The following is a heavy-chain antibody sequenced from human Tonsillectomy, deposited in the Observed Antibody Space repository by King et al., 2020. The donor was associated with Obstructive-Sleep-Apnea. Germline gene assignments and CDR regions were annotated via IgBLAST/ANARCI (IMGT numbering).Heavy chain of an antibody. CDR2: IYYSGT. Sequence: PLQESGPGLVKPSETLSLTCTVSGGSISSYYWSWIRPPPGKGLDWIGYIYYSGTNYNPSLKSRVTISVDTSKNQFSLKLSSVTAADTAVYYCARVDYGVTHFDYWGQGTLVTVSS. CDR1: GGSISSYY. D-gene: IGHD4-17*01. V-gene: IGHV4-59*01. J-gene: IGHJ4*02. CDR3: ARVDYGVTHFDY.